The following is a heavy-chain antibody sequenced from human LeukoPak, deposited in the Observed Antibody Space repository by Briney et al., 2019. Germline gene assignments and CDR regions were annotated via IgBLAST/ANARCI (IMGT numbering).Heavy chain of an antibody. CDR2: ISGSGGST. CDR1: GFTISSYA. J-gene: IGHJ4*02. CDR3: AKPDTDSILTGCPFDY. D-gene: IGHD3-9*01. V-gene: IGHV3-23*01. Sequence: GGSLRLSCAASGFTISSYAMSWVRQAPGKGLEWVSAISGSGGSTYYADSVKGRFTISRDNSKNTLYLQMNSLRAEDTAVYYCAKPDTDSILTGCPFDYWGQGTLVTVSS.